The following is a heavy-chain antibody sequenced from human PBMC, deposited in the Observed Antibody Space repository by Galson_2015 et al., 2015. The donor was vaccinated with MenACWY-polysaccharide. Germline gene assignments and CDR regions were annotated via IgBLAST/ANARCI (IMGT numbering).Heavy chain of an antibody. J-gene: IGHJ5*02. CDR3: VRGHIQWGLHAAFDP. Sequence: SLRLSCAASGFTFNHYAMHWVRQAPGKGLECVAVISFDGSSFYYAPSVKGRFTLSRDNSNSTLYLQMDGLRVEDTGLYYCVRGHIQWGLHAAFDPWGPGTLVTVSS. D-gene: IGHD1-26*01. V-gene: IGHV3-30*03. CDR2: ISFDGSSF. CDR1: GFTFNHYA.